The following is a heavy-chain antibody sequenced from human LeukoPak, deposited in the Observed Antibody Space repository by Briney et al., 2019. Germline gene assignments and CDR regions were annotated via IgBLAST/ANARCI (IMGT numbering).Heavy chain of an antibody. Sequence: SETLSLTCAVYGGSFSGYYWSWIRQPPGKGLEWIGEINHSGSTNYNPSLKSRVTISVDTSKNQFSLKLSSVTAADTAVYARLLAGEYDPFDIWGQGTMVTVSS. CDR3: LLAGEYDPFDI. J-gene: IGHJ3*02. D-gene: IGHD3-10*01. CDR2: INHSGST. V-gene: IGHV4-34*03. CDR1: GGSFSGYY.